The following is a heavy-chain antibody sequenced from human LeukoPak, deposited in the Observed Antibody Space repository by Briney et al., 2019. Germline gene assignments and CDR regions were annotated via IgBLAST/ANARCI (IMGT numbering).Heavy chain of an antibody. CDR3: ARNYYDSSGYCFDY. Sequence: GGSLRLSSAASGFTFSSYAMHWVRQAPGKGLEWVAVISYDGSNKYYADSVKGRFTISRDNSKNTLYLQMNSLRAEDTAVYYCARNYYDSSGYCFDYWGQGTLVTVSS. J-gene: IGHJ4*02. CDR1: GFTFSSYA. V-gene: IGHV3-30-3*01. CDR2: ISYDGSNK. D-gene: IGHD3-22*01.